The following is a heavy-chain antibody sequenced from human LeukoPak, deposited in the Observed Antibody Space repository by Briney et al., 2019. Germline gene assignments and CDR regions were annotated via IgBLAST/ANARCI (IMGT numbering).Heavy chain of an antibody. J-gene: IGHJ4*02. D-gene: IGHD6-13*01. Sequence: LAGGSLRLSCSASGFTFGDYALSWVRQAPGKGLEWEGFIRSRAVGGTTEYAAPVKGRFTISRDESISIAYLQMNSLNTEDTAFYYCSRHSTAYFLPYYFDYWGQGTLVTVSS. CDR3: SRHSTAYFLPYYFDY. CDR2: IRSRAVGGTT. V-gene: IGHV3-49*04. CDR1: GFTFGDYA.